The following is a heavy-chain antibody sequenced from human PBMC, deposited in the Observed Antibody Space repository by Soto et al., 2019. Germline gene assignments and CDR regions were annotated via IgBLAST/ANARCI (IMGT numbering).Heavy chain of an antibody. V-gene: IGHV3-23*01. CDR2: ISGSGGST. J-gene: IGHJ4*02. CDR3: AKDIVAVGGYETFDF. CDR1: GFTFSNFA. Sequence: EVQLSQSGGGLVQPGGSLRLSCAASGFTFSNFAMRWVRQAPGKGLEWVSDISGSGGSTYYAESVKGRFTISRDNYKNTLFLQMNSLRVEDTAVYYCAKDIVAVGGYETFDFWGQGTMVTVSS. D-gene: IGHD5-12*01.